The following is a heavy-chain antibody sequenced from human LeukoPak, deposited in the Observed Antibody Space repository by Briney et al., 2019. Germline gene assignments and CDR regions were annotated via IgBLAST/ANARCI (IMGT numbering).Heavy chain of an antibody. D-gene: IGHD4-23*01. CDR2: IRYDGSNQ. CDR3: AEDGYSAGYYYYYMDV. J-gene: IGHJ6*03. Sequence: GGSLRLSCAASGFTFSSYGMHWVRQAPGKGLEWVAFIRYDGSNQYYADSVKGRFTISRDNSKNTLYLQMNGLRAEDTAVYYCAEDGYSAGYYYYYMDVWGKGTTVTVSS. V-gene: IGHV3-30*02. CDR1: GFTFSSYG.